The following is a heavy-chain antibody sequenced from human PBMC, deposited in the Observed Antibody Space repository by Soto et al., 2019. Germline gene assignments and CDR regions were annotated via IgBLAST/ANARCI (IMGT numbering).Heavy chain of an antibody. J-gene: IGHJ6*03. CDR3: ARDGTMVRGVSIDYYMDV. Sequence: SETLSLTCTVSGGSISSYYWSWIRQPPGKGLEWIGYIYYSGSTNYNPSLKSRVTISVDTSKNQFSLKLSSVTAADTAVYYCARDGTMVRGVSIDYYMDVWGKGTTVTVSS. CDR2: IYYSGST. V-gene: IGHV4-59*01. CDR1: GGSISSYY. D-gene: IGHD3-10*01.